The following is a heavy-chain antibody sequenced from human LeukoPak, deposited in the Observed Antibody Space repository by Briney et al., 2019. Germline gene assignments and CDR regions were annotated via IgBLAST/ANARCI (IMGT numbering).Heavy chain of an antibody. D-gene: IGHD2/OR15-2a*01. V-gene: IGHV4-34*12. CDR1: GGSFSGYY. J-gene: IGHJ4*02. CDR3: AAQILLCHYY. CDR2: IFYSGST. Sequence: SETLSLTCAVYGGSFSGYYWSWIRQPPGKGLEWIGTIFYSGSTYYDPSLKSRVTISVDTSKNQFSLKLSSVTAADTAVYYCAAQILLCHYYWGQGALVTVSS.